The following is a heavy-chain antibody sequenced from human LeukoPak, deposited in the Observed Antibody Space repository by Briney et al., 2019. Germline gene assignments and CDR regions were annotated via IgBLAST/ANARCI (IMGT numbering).Heavy chain of an antibody. J-gene: IGHJ4*02. D-gene: IGHD6-19*01. CDR3: AKRSGYTTGWFFDF. V-gene: IGHV3-23*01. Sequence: QPGGSLTLSCAASGFIFSSYAMSWVRQAPGKGLEWASSISGSGDNTYYAESVKGRFTISRDNSKNTLFLQMNSLRDEDTAVFYCAKRSGYTTGWFFDFWGQGTLVTVSS. CDR1: GFIFSSYA. CDR2: ISGSGDNT.